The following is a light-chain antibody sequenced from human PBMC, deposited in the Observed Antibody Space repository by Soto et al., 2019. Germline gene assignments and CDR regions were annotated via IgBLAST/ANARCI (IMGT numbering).Light chain of an antibody. CDR3: QVWDRSSDHRGV. J-gene: IGLJ2*01. CDR2: DDS. CDR1: NIGSDS. V-gene: IGLV3-21*02. Sequence: SYELTQPPSVSVAPGQTARITCGGNNIGSDSVHWYQKKPGQAPVLVVYDDSDRPSGIPERFSGSNSGNTATLTISRVEAGDEADYYCQVWDRSSDHRGVFGGGTKLTVL.